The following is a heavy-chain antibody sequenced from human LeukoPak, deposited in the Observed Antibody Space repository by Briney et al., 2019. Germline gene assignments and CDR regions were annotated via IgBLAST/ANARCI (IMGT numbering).Heavy chain of an antibody. Sequence: GGSLRLSCAASGFTFGVSWMSCVRQAPGKGLEWVGNIKEDGGVKNYVDSVKGRLTISRDNAKSSLFLQMNNLRVEDTAVYYCVKDRGWNTFDYWGQGTLVTVSS. CDR1: GFTFGVSW. V-gene: IGHV3-7*01. CDR2: IKEDGGVK. D-gene: IGHD1/OR15-1a*01. CDR3: VKDRGWNTFDY. J-gene: IGHJ4*02.